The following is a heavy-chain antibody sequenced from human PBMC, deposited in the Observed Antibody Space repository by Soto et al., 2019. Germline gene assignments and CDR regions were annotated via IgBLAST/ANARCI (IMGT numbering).Heavy chain of an antibody. Sequence: SETLSLTCTVSGGSISSYYWSWIRQPPGKGLEWIGYIYYSGSTNYNPSLKSRVTISVDTSKNQFSLKLSSVTAADTAVYYCARQLYNWNYPLWFDYWDQGTLVTSPQ. CDR2: IYYSGST. J-gene: IGHJ4*02. V-gene: IGHV4-59*08. CDR3: ARQLYNWNYPLWFDY. D-gene: IGHD1-7*01. CDR1: GGSISSYY.